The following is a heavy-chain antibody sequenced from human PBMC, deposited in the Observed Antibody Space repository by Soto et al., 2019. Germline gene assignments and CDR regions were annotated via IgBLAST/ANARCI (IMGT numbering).Heavy chain of an antibody. CDR2: IIPIFKTI. D-gene: IGHD3-10*01. J-gene: IGHJ5*01. Sequence: QVQLVQSGAEVKKPGSSVKVSCKASGDTFSIYPFSWVRQAPGQGLEWMGGIIPIFKTINYAQKFQGKVTITADESPTTTYMEMNSLRYEDTAVYSCARGWFGELYWFDSWGQGTLVTVSS. V-gene: IGHV1-69*01. CDR3: ARGWFGELYWFDS. CDR1: GDTFSIYP.